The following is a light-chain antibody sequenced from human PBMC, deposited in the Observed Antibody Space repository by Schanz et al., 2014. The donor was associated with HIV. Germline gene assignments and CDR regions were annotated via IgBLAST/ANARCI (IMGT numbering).Light chain of an antibody. CDR3: AAWDDSLSGPV. Sequence: QSVLTQPPSASGIPGQRVAISCSGSSSNIGSNAVNWYQRLPGTAPKLLIYSDDQRPSGVPDRFFGSKSGTSASLAISGLQSEDEADYYCAAWDDSLSGPVFGGGTKLTVL. J-gene: IGLJ3*02. CDR2: SDD. V-gene: IGLV1-44*01. CDR1: SSNIGSNA.